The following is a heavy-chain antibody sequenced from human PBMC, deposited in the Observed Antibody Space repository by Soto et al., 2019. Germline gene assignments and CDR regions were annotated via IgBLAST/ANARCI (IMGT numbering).Heavy chain of an antibody. CDR2: LYDVDGS. CDR3: ARGYCSSTSCYPRDPRAGTKNYYYYGMDV. D-gene: IGHD2-2*01. Sequence: GGSLRLSCAASGLSISGKKNVAWVRQAPGKGLEWVSALYDVDGSFYADSVKGRFTTSSDRSKTTVYLQMNDLRPEDTAVYYCARGYCSSTSCYPRDPRAGTKNYYYYGMDVWGQGTTVTAP. J-gene: IGHJ6*02. V-gene: IGHV3-53*05. CDR1: GLSISGKK.